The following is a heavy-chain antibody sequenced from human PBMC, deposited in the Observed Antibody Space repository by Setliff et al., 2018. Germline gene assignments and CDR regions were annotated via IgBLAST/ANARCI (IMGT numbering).Heavy chain of an antibody. D-gene: IGHD4-17*01. CDR2: ISGGSGNT. Sequence: GGSLRLSCAAAGFTFSNYAMNWVRQAPGEGLEWVSAISGGSGNTFYADSVKGRCNISRDNAKNSLYLQMNSLRAEDTAVYYCARGAYGDYYFDYWGQGTLVTVSS. V-gene: IGHV3-21*01. J-gene: IGHJ4*02. CDR1: GFTFSNYA. CDR3: ARGAYGDYYFDY.